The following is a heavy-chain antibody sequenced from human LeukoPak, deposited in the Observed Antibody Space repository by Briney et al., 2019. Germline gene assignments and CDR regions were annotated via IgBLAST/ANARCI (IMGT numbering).Heavy chain of an antibody. V-gene: IGHV4-59*08. CDR2: TYYSGNT. CDR3: ARGGYSSGWYSPWPSHYFDY. CDR1: GGSISSYY. D-gene: IGHD6-19*01. Sequence: SETLSLTCTVSGGSISSYYWSWIRQPPWKGLEWIGYTYYSGNTNYNPSLKSRVTISVDTSKNQFSLKLSSVTAADTAVYYCARGGYSSGWYSPWPSHYFDYWGQGTLVTVSS. J-gene: IGHJ4*02.